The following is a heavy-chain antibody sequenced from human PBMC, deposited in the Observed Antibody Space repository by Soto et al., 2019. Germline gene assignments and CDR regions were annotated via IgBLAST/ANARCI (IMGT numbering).Heavy chain of an antibody. CDR1: GYTFTSYA. CDR2: INAGNGNT. D-gene: IGHD4-17*01. J-gene: IGHJ4*02. Sequence: ASVKVSCKASGYTFTSYAMHWVRQAPGQRFEWMGWINAGNGNTKYSQKFQGRVTITRDTSASTAYMELSSLRSEDTAVYYCARVRTYYGDLDAFDYWGQGTLVTVS. V-gene: IGHV1-3*01. CDR3: ARVRTYYGDLDAFDY.